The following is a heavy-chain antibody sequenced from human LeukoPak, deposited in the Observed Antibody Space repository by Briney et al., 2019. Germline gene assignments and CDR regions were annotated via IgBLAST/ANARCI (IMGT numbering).Heavy chain of an antibody. CDR1: GGSYSGYY. Sequence: SSETLSLTCAVYGGSYSGYYWSWVRQPPGKGLEWIGEINHRGSTNYNPSLKSRVTISVDTSKNQFSLKLSSVTAADTAVYYCAARGYSSGWYYFDYWGQGTLVTVSS. V-gene: IGHV4-34*01. D-gene: IGHD6-19*01. CDR3: AARGYSSGWYYFDY. J-gene: IGHJ4*02. CDR2: INHRGST.